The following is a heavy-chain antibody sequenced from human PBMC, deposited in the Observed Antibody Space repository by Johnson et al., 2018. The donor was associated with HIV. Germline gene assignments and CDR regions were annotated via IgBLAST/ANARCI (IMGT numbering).Heavy chain of an antibody. Sequence: QVQLVESGGGVVQPGRSLRLSCAASGFTFSRYGMHWVRQAPAKGLEWVAVISYDGSDKYYADSVKGRFTISRDNSKNTLFLQLNSLRAEDTAVFYCARPHIVVLTAGYAFDIWGQGTMVTFSS. CDR2: ISYDGSDK. CDR1: GFTFSRYG. D-gene: IGHD2-21*02. V-gene: IGHV3-30*03. J-gene: IGHJ3*02. CDR3: ARPHIVVLTAGYAFDI.